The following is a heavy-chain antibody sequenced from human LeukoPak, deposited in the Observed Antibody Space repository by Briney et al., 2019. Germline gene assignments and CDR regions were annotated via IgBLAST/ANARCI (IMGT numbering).Heavy chain of an antibody. Sequence: PGGSLRLSCAASRFTFSKYGMSWVRQAPGKGLEWVSTVTGNGTSTYYADSVTGRFTISRDNSKNMLYLQMNSLRAEDTAVYYCAKVLRYFDWSDAFDIWGQGTMVTVSS. CDR2: VTGNGTST. CDR1: RFTFSKYG. D-gene: IGHD3-9*01. V-gene: IGHV3-23*01. J-gene: IGHJ3*02. CDR3: AKVLRYFDWSDAFDI.